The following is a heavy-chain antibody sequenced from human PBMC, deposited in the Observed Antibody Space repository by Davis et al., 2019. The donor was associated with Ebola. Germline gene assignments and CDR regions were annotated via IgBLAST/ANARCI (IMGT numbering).Heavy chain of an antibody. V-gene: IGHV5-51*01. CDR1: GYSFTSYW. J-gene: IGHJ6*02. CDR2: TQPGDSDT. Sequence: GESLKISCKCSGYSFTSYWIGWVRQMPGKGLEWMGITQPGDSDTRYSPSFQGQVTIAADKSTSTAYLQWSSLKASDTAMYYCARLPSTHYYYGMDVWGQGTTVTVS. D-gene: IGHD4-11*01. CDR3: ARLPSTHYYYGMDV.